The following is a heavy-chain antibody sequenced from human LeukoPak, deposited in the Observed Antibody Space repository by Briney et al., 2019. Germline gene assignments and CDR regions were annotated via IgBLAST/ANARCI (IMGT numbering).Heavy chain of an antibody. V-gene: IGHV3-74*01. CDR2: INFDENTT. Sequence: GGSLRLSCAASGFTFRTYWVNWVRQPPGKGLEWVSRINFDENTTKYADSVKGRFTISRDNAKNTLYLEMNSLRAEDTAVYYCARALDILTDFDYWGQGTLVTVSS. CDR1: GFTFRTYW. J-gene: IGHJ4*02. D-gene: IGHD3-9*01. CDR3: ARALDILTDFDY.